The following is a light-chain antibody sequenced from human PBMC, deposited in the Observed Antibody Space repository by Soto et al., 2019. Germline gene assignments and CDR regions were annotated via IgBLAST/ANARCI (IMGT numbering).Light chain of an antibody. V-gene: IGLV3-21*04. CDR3: QVWDSSSDHPGDV. Sequence: SYELTQPPSVSVAPGKTARITCGGNNIGSKSVQWYQQKPGQAPVLVIYYDSDRPSGIPERFSGSNSGNTATLTISRVEAGDEADYYCQVWDSSSDHPGDVFGTGTKLTVL. J-gene: IGLJ1*01. CDR2: YDS. CDR1: NIGSKS.